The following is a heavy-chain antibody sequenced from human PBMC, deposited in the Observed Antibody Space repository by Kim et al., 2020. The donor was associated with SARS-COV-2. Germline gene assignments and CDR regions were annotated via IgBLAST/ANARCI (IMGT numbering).Heavy chain of an antibody. CDR3: ARDGDMGWVVVVHKTAFDI. D-gene: IGHD3-22*01. CDR1: GFTFSSYS. CDR2: IGSSSSYI. Sequence: GGSLRLSCAASGFTFSSYSMNWVRQAPGKGLEWVSSIGSSSSYIYYADSVKGRFTISRDNAKNSLYLQMNSLRAEDTAVYYCARDGDMGWVVVVHKTAFDIWGQGTMVTVSS. J-gene: IGHJ3*02. V-gene: IGHV3-21*01.